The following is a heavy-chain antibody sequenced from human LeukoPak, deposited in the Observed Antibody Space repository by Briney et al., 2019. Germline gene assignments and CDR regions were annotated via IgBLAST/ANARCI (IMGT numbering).Heavy chain of an antibody. J-gene: IGHJ6*03. CDR2: IIPIFGTA. CDR3: ASLAVAGTPPYYYYYYYMDV. V-gene: IGHV1-69*13. D-gene: IGHD6-19*01. Sequence: SVKVSCKASGGTFSSYAISWVRQAPGQGLEWMGGIIPIFGTANYAQKFQGRVTITADESTSTAYMELSSLRSEDTAVYYCASLAVAGTPPYYYYYYYMDVWGKGTTVTVSS. CDR1: GGTFSSYA.